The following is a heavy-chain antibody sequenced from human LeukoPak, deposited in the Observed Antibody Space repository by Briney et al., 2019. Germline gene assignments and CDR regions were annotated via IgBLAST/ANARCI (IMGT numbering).Heavy chain of an antibody. D-gene: IGHD3-22*01. J-gene: IGHJ4*02. CDR3: ARGSYDSSGYPFDY. CDR2: ISHSGST. V-gene: IGHV4-38-2*01. Sequence: SETLSLTCAVSGSSISSGYYWGWIRQPPGKGLEWIGSISHSGSTYYNPSLKSRVTISVDTSKNQFSLKLSSVTAADTAVYYCARGSYDSSGYPFDYWGQGTLVTVSS. CDR1: GSSISSGYY.